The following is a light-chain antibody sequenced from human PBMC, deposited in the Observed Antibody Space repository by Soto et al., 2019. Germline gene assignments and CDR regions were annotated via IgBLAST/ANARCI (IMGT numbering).Light chain of an antibody. CDR2: DAS. Sequence: EIVLTQSPATLSLSPGERATLSCRVSQSVSSYLAWYQQKPGQAPRLLIYDASNRATGIPARFSGSGSGTDFTLTISSLEPEDFAVYYCQQRSNWPQITFGQGTRLEIK. J-gene: IGKJ5*01. CDR1: QSVSSY. V-gene: IGKV3-11*01. CDR3: QQRSNWPQIT.